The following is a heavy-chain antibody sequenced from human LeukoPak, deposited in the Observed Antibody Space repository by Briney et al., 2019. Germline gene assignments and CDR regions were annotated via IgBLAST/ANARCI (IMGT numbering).Heavy chain of an antibody. V-gene: IGHV3-66*01. Sequence: PGGSLRLSCAASGSTVSSNYMSWVRQAPGKGLEWVSVIYSGGSTYYADSVKGRFTISRDNSKNTLYLQMNSLRAEDTAVYYCASTPEIPWDSGSYYNHWGQGTLVTVSS. CDR2: IYSGGST. J-gene: IGHJ4*02. D-gene: IGHD3-10*01. CDR3: ASTPEIPWDSGSYYNH. CDR1: GSTVSSNY.